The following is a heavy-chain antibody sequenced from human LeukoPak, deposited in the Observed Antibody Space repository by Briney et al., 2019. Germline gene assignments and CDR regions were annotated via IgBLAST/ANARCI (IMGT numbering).Heavy chain of an antibody. Sequence: GESLRLSCAASGLTFTTYWMSWVRQPPGKGLEWVANIKQDGTEKYYVDSVKGRFTISRDNAKNSLYLQMNSLRVEDTAIYYCVKVAKYYYGSETYYFFEHWGQGTPVTASS. V-gene: IGHV3-7*01. CDR1: GLTFTTYW. CDR3: VKVAKYYYGSETYYFFEH. D-gene: IGHD3-10*01. J-gene: IGHJ4*02. CDR2: IKQDGTEK.